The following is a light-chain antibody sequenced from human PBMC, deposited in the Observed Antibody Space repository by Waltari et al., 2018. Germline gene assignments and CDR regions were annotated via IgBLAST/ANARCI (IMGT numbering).Light chain of an antibody. CDR1: SSNIGAGYD. Sequence: QSVLTQPPSVSGAPGQRVTISCTGSSSNIGAGYDVHWYQQRPGTAPKLLIYGNSNRPSGVPDRSSGSKTGTSASLAITGLQAEDEADYYCQSYDSSLSWVFGGGTKRTVL. CDR2: GNS. CDR3: QSYDSSLSWV. V-gene: IGLV1-40*01. J-gene: IGLJ3*02.